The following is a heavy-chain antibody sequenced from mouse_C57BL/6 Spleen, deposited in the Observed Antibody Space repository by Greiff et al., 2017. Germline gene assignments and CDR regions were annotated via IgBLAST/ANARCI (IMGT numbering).Heavy chain of an antibody. D-gene: IGHD1-1*01. V-gene: IGHV1-39*01. J-gene: IGHJ4*01. Sequence: EVQVVESGPELVKPGASVKISCKASGYSFTDYNMNWVKQSNGKSLEWIGVINPNYGTTSYNQKFKGKATLTVDQSSSTAYMQLNSLTSEDSAVYYCARDAYGSSYDYAMDYWGQGTSVTVSS. CDR1: GYSFTDYN. CDR3: ARDAYGSSYDYAMDY. CDR2: INPNYGTT.